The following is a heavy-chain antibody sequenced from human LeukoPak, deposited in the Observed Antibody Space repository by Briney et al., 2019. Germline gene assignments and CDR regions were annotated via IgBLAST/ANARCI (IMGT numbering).Heavy chain of an antibody. CDR1: GGSISSGGYY. Sequence: PSETLSLTCTVSGGSISSGGYYWTWIRQHPGKGLEWIGNTYYSGSTYYNPSLKSRVTISVDTSKNQFSLKLSSVTAADTAVYYCARYPTQNAFDIWGQGTMVTVSS. V-gene: IGHV4-31*03. CDR3: ARYPTQNAFDI. J-gene: IGHJ3*02. CDR2: TYYSGST.